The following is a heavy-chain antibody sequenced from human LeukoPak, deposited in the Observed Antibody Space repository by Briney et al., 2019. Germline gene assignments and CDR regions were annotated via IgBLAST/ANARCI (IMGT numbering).Heavy chain of an antibody. CDR2: ISSSGSTI. J-gene: IGHJ4*02. CDR1: GFTFSSHE. D-gene: IGHD4-17*01. V-gene: IGHV3-48*03. Sequence: GGSLRLSCAASGFTFSSHEMNWVRQAPGKGLEWVSYISSSGSTIYYADSVKGRFTISRDNAKNSLYLQMNSLRAEDTAVHYCASGYGDYKAYWGQGTLVTVSS. CDR3: ASGYGDYKAY.